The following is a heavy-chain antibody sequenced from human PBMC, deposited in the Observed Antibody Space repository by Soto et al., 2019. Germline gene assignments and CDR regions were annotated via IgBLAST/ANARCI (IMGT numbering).Heavy chain of an antibody. CDR1: GFNFSIYW. V-gene: IGHV3-7*03. Sequence: GGSLILSCSASGFNFSIYWMSWVRQAPGKGLEWVANIKQDGSEKYYVDSVKGRFTISRDNAKNSLYLQMNSLRAEDTAVYYCAVGDSSSSRFDYWGQGTLVTVSS. D-gene: IGHD6-6*01. CDR2: IKQDGSEK. J-gene: IGHJ4*02. CDR3: AVGDSSSSRFDY.